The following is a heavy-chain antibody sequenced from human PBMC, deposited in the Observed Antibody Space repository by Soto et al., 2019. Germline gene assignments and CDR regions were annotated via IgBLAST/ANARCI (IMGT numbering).Heavy chain of an antibody. V-gene: IGHV3-7*03. CDR1: GFTFSRYW. CDR3: ATQQQLDY. CDR2: INQDGREK. J-gene: IGHJ4*02. D-gene: IGHD6-13*01. Sequence: EVQLVESGGGLVQPGGSLRLSCAASGFTFSRYWMSWVRQAPGKGLEWVANINQDGREKYYVDSVKGRFTISRDNAKSSLYLQMNSLRVEDTAVYYCATQQQLDYWGQGILVTVSS.